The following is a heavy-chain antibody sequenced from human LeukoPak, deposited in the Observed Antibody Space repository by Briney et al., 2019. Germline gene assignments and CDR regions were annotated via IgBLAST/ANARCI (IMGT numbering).Heavy chain of an antibody. CDR1: GYTFSSYG. Sequence: ASVKVSCKASGYTFSSYGINWVRQAPGQGLDWMAWISAYNGSSNYAQKFQGRVTLTTDTSTSTAYMELRSLTSDDTAVYYCARGSYYGSEWGSDWFDPWGQGTLVTVSS. J-gene: IGHJ5*02. CDR3: ARGSYYGSEWGSDWFDP. V-gene: IGHV1-18*01. D-gene: IGHD3-10*01. CDR2: ISAYNGSS.